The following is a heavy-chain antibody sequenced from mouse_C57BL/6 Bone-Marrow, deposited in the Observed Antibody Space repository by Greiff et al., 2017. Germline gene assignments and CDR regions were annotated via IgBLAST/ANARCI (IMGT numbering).Heavy chain of an antibody. D-gene: IGHD3-2*02. CDR2: IDPEDGET. V-gene: IGHV14-2*01. J-gene: IGHJ2*01. CDR1: GFNIKDSY. CDR3: ARAAQAPGPRVSFDY. Sequence: EVKLQESGAELVKPGASVKLSCTASGFNIKDSYMPWVKQRTEQGLEWIGRIDPEDGETKYAPKFQGKATITADTSSNTAYLQLSSLTSADTAVYYCARAAQAPGPRVSFDYWGQGTTLTVSA.